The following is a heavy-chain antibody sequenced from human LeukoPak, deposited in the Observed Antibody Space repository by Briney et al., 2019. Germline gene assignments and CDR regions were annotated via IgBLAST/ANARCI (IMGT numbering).Heavy chain of an antibody. V-gene: IGHV4-31*03. CDR2: IYYSGYT. Sequence: PSETLSLTCTVSGVSISSGDYYWSWIRQHPGKGLEWMGYIYYSGYTYYNPSLKSRVTLSGDTSKNHFFLKLSSVTAADTAVYYCARTDETAPAEDFQHWGQGTLVTVSS. J-gene: IGHJ1*01. CDR3: ARTDETAPAEDFQH. CDR1: GVSISSGDYY. D-gene: IGHD2-21*02.